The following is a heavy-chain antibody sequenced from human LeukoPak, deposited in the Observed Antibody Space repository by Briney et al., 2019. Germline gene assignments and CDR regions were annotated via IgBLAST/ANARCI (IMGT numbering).Heavy chain of an antibody. Sequence: GGSLRLSCVASELIFSDFCMTWVRHSRGKELEWVATIKKDGSEKYYVDSVKGRFTISRDNAENTLYLHMNSLRAEDTAVYYCTRGGRYTSYYWQYWGLGTLVTVSS. J-gene: IGHJ4*02. CDR3: TRGGRYTSYYWQY. D-gene: IGHD1-26*01. V-gene: IGHV3-7*01. CDR1: ELIFSDFC. CDR2: IKKDGSEK.